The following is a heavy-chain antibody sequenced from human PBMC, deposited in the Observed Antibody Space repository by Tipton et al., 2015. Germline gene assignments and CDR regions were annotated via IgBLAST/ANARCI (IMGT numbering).Heavy chain of an antibody. D-gene: IGHD3-9*01. J-gene: IGHJ4*02. Sequence: QSGAEVKMPGASVKLSCKASGITFTNCWMHWARQPPGQGLEWMGHIIPIFGTAHYAQKFQGRVTITSDESTSTVYMEVSSLRSEDTAVYYCARLDRSFDYWGQGALVSVSS. CDR1: GITFTNCW. V-gene: IGHV1-69*13. CDR3: ARLDRSFDY. CDR2: IIPIFGTA.